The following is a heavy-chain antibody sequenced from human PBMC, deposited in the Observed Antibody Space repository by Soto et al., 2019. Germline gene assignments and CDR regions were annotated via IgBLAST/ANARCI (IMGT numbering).Heavy chain of an antibody. Sequence: GGSLRLSCAASGFTFSSYSMNWVRQAPGKGLEWVSSISSSSSYIYYADSVKGRFTISRDNAKNSLYLQMNSLRAEDTAVYYCAKSIVVGNYYYYGMDVWGQGTTVTVSS. CDR3: AKSIVVGNYYYYGMDV. CDR1: GFTFSSYS. V-gene: IGHV3-21*04. CDR2: ISSSSSYI. J-gene: IGHJ6*02. D-gene: IGHD3-22*01.